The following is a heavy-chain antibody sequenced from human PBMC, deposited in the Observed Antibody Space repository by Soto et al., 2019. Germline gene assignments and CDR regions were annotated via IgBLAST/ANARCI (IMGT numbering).Heavy chain of an antibody. Sequence: QVRLEESGGRVVQPGTSLRRSCAASGFTFSDYAMHWIRQAPGKGLEWVAVISYEGSEIYYSDSVKGRFTISRENTMNTVYLKMSSVRRDDTAVYYCARTYYDFWSGFSDWGQGALVTVSS. CDR3: ARTYYDFWSGFSD. CDR2: ISYEGSEI. CDR1: GFTFSDYA. D-gene: IGHD3-3*01. J-gene: IGHJ4*02. V-gene: IGHV3-30*04.